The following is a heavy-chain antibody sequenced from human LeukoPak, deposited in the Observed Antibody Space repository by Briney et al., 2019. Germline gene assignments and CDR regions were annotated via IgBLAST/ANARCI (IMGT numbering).Heavy chain of an antibody. CDR1: GFTFDDYA. CDR3: AKDSLYSGSLGAAFDI. J-gene: IGHJ3*02. CDR2: ISWNSGSI. D-gene: IGHD1-26*01. V-gene: IGHV3-9*03. Sequence: GRSLRLSCAASGFTFDDYAMHWVRQAPGKGLEWVSGISWNSGSIGYADSVKGRFTISRDNAKNSLYLQMNSLRAEDMALYYCAKDSLYSGSLGAAFDIWGQGTMVTVSS.